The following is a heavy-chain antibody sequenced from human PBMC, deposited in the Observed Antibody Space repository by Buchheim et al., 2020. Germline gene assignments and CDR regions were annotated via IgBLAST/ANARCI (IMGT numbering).Heavy chain of an antibody. CDR2: IDDSGTT. J-gene: IGHJ4*02. Sequence: QQQLQESGPGLVKPSETLSLTCTVSGGSISSGEYYWTWIRQPPGKGLEWIGYIDDSGTTSSNPSLKSRVTISRDTSKNQFSLKLSSVTAADTAVYYCARESDDTNDYSLDYWGQGTL. CDR1: GGSISSGEYY. D-gene: IGHD3-22*01. V-gene: IGHV4-30-4*01. CDR3: ARESDDTNDYSLDY.